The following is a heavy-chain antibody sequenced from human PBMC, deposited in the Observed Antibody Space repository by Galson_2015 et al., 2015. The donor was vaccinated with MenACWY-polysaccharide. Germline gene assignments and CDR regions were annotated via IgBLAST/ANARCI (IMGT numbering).Heavy chain of an antibody. Sequence: SLRLSCAASGFTFSSHAMSWVRQAPGKGLEWVSDISGSGGSTYYADSVKGRFTISRDNSKNTLYLQMNSLRAEDTAVYYCAKDMLAQAKATQYDYWGQGTLVTVSS. CDR3: AKDMLAQAKATQYDY. CDR1: GFTFSSHA. J-gene: IGHJ4*02. V-gene: IGHV3-23*01. CDR2: ISGSGGST. D-gene: IGHD3-10*02.